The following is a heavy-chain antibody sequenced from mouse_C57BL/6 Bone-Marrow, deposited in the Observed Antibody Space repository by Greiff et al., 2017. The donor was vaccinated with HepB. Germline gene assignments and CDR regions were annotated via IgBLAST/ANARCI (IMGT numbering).Heavy chain of an antibody. CDR3: ALYYYGGSFYAG. CDR2: INPANGNT. Sequence: EVKLVESVAELVRPGASVKLSCTASGFTINNTYMHRVKQRPAQGLKWIVGINPANGNTNYAPKFKGKATITADTSSNTAYLQFSRLTSEDTAIYYCALYYYGGSFYAGWGEATLVTV. V-gene: IGHV14-3*01. CDR1: GFTINNTY. J-gene: IGHJ3*01. D-gene: IGHD1-1*01.